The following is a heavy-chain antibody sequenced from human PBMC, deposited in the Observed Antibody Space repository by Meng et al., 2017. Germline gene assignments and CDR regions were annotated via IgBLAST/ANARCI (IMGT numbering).Heavy chain of an antibody. V-gene: IGHV3-30*06. J-gene: IGHJ4*02. D-gene: IGHD6-13*01. CDR1: GFTFSSYG. CDR2: ISYDGSNK. CDR3: ARESISSSWFYFDY. Sequence: GGSLRLSCAASGFTFSSYGMHWVRQAPGKGLEWVAVISYDGSNKYYADSVKGRFTISRDNSKNTLYLQMNSLRAEDTAVYYCARESISSSWFYFDYWGQGTLVTVSS.